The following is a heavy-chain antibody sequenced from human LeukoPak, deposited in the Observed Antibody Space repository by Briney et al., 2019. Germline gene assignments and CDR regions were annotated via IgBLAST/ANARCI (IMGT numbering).Heavy chain of an antibody. CDR2: ITTNTGNA. CDR1: GYSFTNYA. Sequence: ASVKVSCKASGYSFTNYAMNWVRQAPGQGLDWMGWITTNTGNATYAQGFTGRFVLSLDTSVSTAYLQISSLKAEDTAVYYCAREGVESSGWYMDVWGKGTTVTVSS. CDR3: AREGVESSGWYMDV. J-gene: IGHJ6*03. D-gene: IGHD6-19*01. V-gene: IGHV7-4-1*02.